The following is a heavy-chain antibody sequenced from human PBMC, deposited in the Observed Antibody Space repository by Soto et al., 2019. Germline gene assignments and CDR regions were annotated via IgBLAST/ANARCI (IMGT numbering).Heavy chain of an antibody. CDR2: ISAYNGNT. V-gene: IGHV1-18*01. J-gene: IGHJ5*02. Sequence: ASVKVSCKASGYTFTSYGISWVRQAPGQGLEWMGWISAYNGNTNYAQKLQGRVTMTTDTSTSTAYMELRSLRSDDTAVYYCARDSSTPGDIVVVPAADEAGPRLDPWGQGTLVTVSS. D-gene: IGHD2-2*01. CDR1: GYTFTSYG. CDR3: ARDSSTPGDIVVVPAADEAGPRLDP.